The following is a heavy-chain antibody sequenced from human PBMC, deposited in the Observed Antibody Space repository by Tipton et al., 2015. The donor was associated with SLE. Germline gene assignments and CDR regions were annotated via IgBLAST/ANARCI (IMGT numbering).Heavy chain of an antibody. CDR2: LSYSGST. J-gene: IGHJ4*02. D-gene: IGHD6-13*01. Sequence: TLSLTCTVSGGSLSSYYWSWIRQSPEKRLEWIGYLSYSGSTNYNPSLESRVTISVDTSKNQFSLKLNSVTAADTAVYSCARGPQVAAASDDHRVQGTLVAVS. CDR1: GGSLSSYY. CDR3: ARGPQVAAASDDH. V-gene: IGHV4-59*01.